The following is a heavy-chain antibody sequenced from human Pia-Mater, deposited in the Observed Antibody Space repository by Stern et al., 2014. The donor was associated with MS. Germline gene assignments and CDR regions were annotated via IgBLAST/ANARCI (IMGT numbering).Heavy chain of an antibody. Sequence: VQLVESGAEVKKPGSSVKVSCKVSGGTFSDNAFSWVRQAPGQGLEWVGGGIHIFGAADYAQNFQGRVTITADESTSTVYMEMSSLRSEDTAVYHCARGAYCGGDCYWGWFDSWGQGTLVTVSS. CDR3: ARGAYCGGDCYWGWFDS. D-gene: IGHD2-21*02. CDR2: GIHIFGAA. V-gene: IGHV1-69*01. CDR1: GGTFSDNA. J-gene: IGHJ5*01.